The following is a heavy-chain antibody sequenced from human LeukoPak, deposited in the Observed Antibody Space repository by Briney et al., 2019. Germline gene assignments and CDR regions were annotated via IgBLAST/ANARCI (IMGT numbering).Heavy chain of an antibody. J-gene: IGHJ4*02. D-gene: IGHD3-3*01. CDR3: ARNLITIFGVVIQAFAY. V-gene: IGHV1-8*01. CDR1: GYTFTSYD. CDR2: MNPNSGNT. Sequence: GASVKVSCKASGYTFTSYDINWVRQATGQGLEWMGWMNPNSGNTGYAQKFQGRVTMTRNTSISTAYMELSSLRSEDTAVYYCARNLITIFGVVIQAFAYWRQGTLVTVSS.